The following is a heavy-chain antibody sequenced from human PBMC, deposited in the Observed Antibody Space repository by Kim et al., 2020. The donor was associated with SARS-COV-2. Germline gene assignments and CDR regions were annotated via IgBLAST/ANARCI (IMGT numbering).Heavy chain of an antibody. J-gene: IGHJ2*01. CDR2: IIPILGIA. V-gene: IGHV1-69*04. CDR1: GGTFSSYT. CDR3: ARDLPGYWYFDL. Sequence: SVKVSCKASGGTFSSYTISWVRQAPGQGLEWMGRIIPILGIANYAQKFQGRVTITADKSTSTAYMELSSLRSEDTAVYYCARDLPGYWYFDLWGRGTLVTVSS.